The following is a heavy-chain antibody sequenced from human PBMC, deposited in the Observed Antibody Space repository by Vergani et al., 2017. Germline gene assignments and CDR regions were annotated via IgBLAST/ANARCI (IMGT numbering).Heavy chain of an antibody. Sequence: QVQLQESGPGLVKPSETPTLTCDVSDSSIMTNPYWGWFRRSPGKGLEWIGCIHHSGDTHYNSSLKSRVSISIVSSSKFSLSLTSVTAADTAIYYCARHRGSGGFFPSSYFYGMDVWGHGTTVTVSS. D-gene: IGHD3-10*01. J-gene: IGHJ6*02. CDR2: IHHSGDT. V-gene: IGHV4-38-2*01. CDR1: DSSIMTNPY. CDR3: ARHRGSGGFFPSSYFYGMDV.